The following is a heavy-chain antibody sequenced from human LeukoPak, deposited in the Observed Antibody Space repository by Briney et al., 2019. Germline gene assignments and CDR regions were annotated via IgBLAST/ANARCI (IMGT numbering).Heavy chain of an antibody. CDR2: ISYDGSNK. CDR3: AKDTHTAMVF. V-gene: IGHV3-30*18. J-gene: IGHJ4*02. D-gene: IGHD5-18*01. Sequence: GGSLRLSCAASGFTFSSYGMHWVRQAPGKGLEWVAVISYDGSNKYYADSVKGRFTISRDNSKNTLYLQMNSLRAEDTAVYYCAKDTHTAMVFWGQGTLVTVSS. CDR1: GFTFSSYG.